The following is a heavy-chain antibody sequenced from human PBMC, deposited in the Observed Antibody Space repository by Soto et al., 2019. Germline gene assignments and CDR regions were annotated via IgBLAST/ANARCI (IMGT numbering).Heavy chain of an antibody. V-gene: IGHV4-39*01. J-gene: IGHJ4*02. CDR3: ARSGGLQHIDY. CDR1: GDSNSSSNYH. D-gene: IGHD4-4*01. Sequence: QLQLQESGPGLVKPSETLSLTCTVSGDSNSSSNYHWGWIRQPPGKGLEWIGSIYYSGSTYYNPSLKSRDTISVDTSKNQFSLKLSSVTAADTAVHYCARSGGLQHIDYWGQGTLVTVSS. CDR2: IYYSGST.